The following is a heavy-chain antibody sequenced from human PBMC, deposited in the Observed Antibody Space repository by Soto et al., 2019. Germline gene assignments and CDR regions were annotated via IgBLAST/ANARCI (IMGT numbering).Heavy chain of an antibody. CDR2: IYYSGST. J-gene: IGHJ6*03. CDR3: ARSTGYYYYYMVV. CDR1: GGSISSYY. V-gene: IGHV4-59*01. Sequence: PSETLSLTCTVSGGSISSYYWSWIRQPPGKGLEWIGYIYYSGSTNYNPSLKSRVTISVDTSKNQFSLKLSSVTAADTAVYYCARSTGYYYYYMVVWGKGTTVTVPS.